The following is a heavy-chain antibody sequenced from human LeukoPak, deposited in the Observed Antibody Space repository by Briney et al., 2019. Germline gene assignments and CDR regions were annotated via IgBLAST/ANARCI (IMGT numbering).Heavy chain of an antibody. CDR3: VRDVGGDSSGFDF. Sequence: PGGSLRLSCAASGFTLSNYYMSWVRQAPGKGLEWVSVIYSGGSTYYADSVKGRLTISRDNSKNTLHLQMNSLRAEDTAVYYCVRDVGGDSSGFDFWGQGTLVTVSS. J-gene: IGHJ4*02. D-gene: IGHD3-22*01. V-gene: IGHV3-66*01. CDR2: IYSGGST. CDR1: GFTLSNYY.